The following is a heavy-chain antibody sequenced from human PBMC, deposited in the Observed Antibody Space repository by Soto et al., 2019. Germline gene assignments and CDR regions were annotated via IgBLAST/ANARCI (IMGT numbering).Heavy chain of an antibody. D-gene: IGHD6-19*01. CDR1: GDSIGRTNW. CDR3: ARRIARGWYSRYFAP. Sequence: QVQLQESGPGLVRPSGTLSLTCTVSGDSIGRTNWWSWVRQPPGKGLGWIGESYQSGSTNYNPSLKSRVNISVDKSKSQCSLNLNSVTAADTAVYYCARRIARGWYSRYFAPWGQGTLVSVSS. J-gene: IGHJ5*02. V-gene: IGHV4-4*02. CDR2: SYQSGST.